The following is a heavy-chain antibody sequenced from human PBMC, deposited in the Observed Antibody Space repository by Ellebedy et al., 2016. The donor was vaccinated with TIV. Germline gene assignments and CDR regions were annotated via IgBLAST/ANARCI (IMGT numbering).Heavy chain of an antibody. V-gene: IGHV3-15*01. D-gene: IGHD3-3*01. Sequence: GGSLRLSXGVSGFTFINAWMSWVRQVPGKGLEWVGRMKSKTDGGTTDYAAPVKGRFTISRDNSKNTLYLEMNSLRTEDTAVYYCAKDEGEWRLFLGYYMDVWGMGTTVTVSS. CDR2: MKSKTDGGTT. CDR1: GFTFINAW. CDR3: AKDEGEWRLFLGYYMDV. J-gene: IGHJ6*03.